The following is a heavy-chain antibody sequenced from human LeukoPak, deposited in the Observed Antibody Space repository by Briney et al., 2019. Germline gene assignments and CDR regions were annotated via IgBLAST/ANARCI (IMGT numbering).Heavy chain of an antibody. Sequence: SETLSLTCTVSGGSISSSSCYWGWIRQPPGKGLEWIGSIYYSGSTYYNPSLKSRVTISVDTSKNQFSLKLSSVTAADTAVYYCARHGAFGSTSHPPYYYYGMDVWGQGTTVTVSS. V-gene: IGHV4-39*01. D-gene: IGHD2-2*01. CDR3: ARHGAFGSTSHPPYYYYGMDV. J-gene: IGHJ6*02. CDR1: GGSISSSSCY. CDR2: IYYSGST.